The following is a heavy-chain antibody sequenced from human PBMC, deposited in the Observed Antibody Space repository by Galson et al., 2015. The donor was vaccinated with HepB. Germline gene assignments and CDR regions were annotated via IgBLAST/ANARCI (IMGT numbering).Heavy chain of an antibody. D-gene: IGHD5-12*01. CDR2: VHESGAT. V-gene: IGHV4-59*01. J-gene: IGHJ3*01. CDR1: ADSIRNYY. Sequence: LSLTCTVSADSIRNYYWHWIRQPPGKGLEWLGYVHESGATSYNPSLKSRVTISMDKSRNQFSLRLTSVVAADTAVYYCAREYSAFDFWGQGTMVTVSS. CDR3: AREYSAFDF.